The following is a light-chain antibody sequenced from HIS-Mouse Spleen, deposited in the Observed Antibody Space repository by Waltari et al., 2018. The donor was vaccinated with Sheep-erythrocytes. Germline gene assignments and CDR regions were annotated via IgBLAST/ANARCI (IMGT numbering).Light chain of an antibody. V-gene: IGLV2-23*01. CDR2: EGS. CDR3: CSYAGSSTPWV. Sequence: QSALTQPASVSGSPGPSITIPCTRTSSDVGRYNLVSWYQQHPGKAPKLMIYEGSKRPSGVSNRFSGSKSGNTASLTISGLQAEDEADYYCCSYAGSSTPWVFGGGTKLTVL. J-gene: IGLJ3*02. CDR1: SSDVGRYNL.